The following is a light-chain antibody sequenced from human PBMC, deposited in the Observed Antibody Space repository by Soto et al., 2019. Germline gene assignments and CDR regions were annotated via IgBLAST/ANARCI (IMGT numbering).Light chain of an antibody. CDR1: SSNIGAGYD. CDR2: GNS. Sequence: HSVLTQPPSVSGAPGQRVTISCTGSSSNIGAGYDVHWYQQLPGTAPKLLIYGNSNRPSGVPDRFSGSKSGTSASLAITGLQAEDEADYYCQSYDSSWGVFGTGTKVTVL. CDR3: QSYDSSWGV. J-gene: IGLJ1*01. V-gene: IGLV1-40*01.